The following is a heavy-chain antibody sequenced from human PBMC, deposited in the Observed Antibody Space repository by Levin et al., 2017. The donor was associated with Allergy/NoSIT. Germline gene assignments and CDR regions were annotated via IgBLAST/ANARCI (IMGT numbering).Heavy chain of an antibody. Sequence: LSLTCGASGFIFSSSAMHWVRQAPGKGLEWVAVIWYDGSNKHYADSVKGRFTISRDNSRDTVYLQMNSLRTDDTGVYYCARDPPASGFAFESWGQGALVTVSS. CDR2: IWYDGSNK. CDR3: ARDPPASGFAFES. D-gene: IGHD5-12*01. V-gene: IGHV3-33*01. J-gene: IGHJ4*02. CDR1: GFIFSSSA.